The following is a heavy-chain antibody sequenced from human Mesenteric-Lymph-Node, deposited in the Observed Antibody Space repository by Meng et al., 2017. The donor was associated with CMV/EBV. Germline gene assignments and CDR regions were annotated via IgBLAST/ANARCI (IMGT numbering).Heavy chain of an antibody. Sequence: SLKISCAASGFTFDDYAMHWVRQAPGKGLEWVSGISWNSGSIDYADSVRGRFTISRDNAKNSLYLQMNGLRAEDTALYYCARDIGGRGWYYGMDVWGQGTTVTVSS. CDR2: ISWNSGSI. J-gene: IGHJ6*02. CDR3: ARDIGGRGWYYGMDV. CDR1: GFTFDDYA. V-gene: IGHV3-9*01. D-gene: IGHD6-19*01.